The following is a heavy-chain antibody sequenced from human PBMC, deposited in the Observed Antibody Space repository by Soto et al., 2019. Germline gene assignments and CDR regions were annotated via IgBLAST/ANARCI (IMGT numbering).Heavy chain of an antibody. CDR3: ARDQGSHHGE. V-gene: IGHV4-4*02. J-gene: IGHJ4*02. Sequence: QVQLQESGPGLVRPSGTVSLTCAVSGLSISSDNWCSWVRQPPGKGMEWIGEIHQSGSTNYNPSRKSRVTMSVVPSKDLFSLTLNSVTSADTAFYSCARDQGSHHGEWGQGTLVSVSS. CDR2: IHQSGST. D-gene: IGHD6-13*01. CDR1: GLSISSDNW.